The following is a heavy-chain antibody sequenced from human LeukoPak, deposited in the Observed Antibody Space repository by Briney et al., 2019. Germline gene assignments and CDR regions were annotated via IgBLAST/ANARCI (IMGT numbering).Heavy chain of an antibody. Sequence: GGSLRLSCAASGFTVSSNFMSWDRQALGKGLEWVSVINSGGTTYYADSVEGRFTISRDNSKNTLYLQMDSLRAEDTAVYYCARYAGSDWGQGTLVTVSS. CDR3: ARYAGSD. CDR1: GFTVSSNF. J-gene: IGHJ4*02. CDR2: INSGGTT. V-gene: IGHV3-66*01. D-gene: IGHD1-14*01.